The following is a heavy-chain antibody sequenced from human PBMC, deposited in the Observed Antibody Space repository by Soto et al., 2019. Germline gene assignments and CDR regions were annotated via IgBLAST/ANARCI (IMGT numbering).Heavy chain of an antibody. Sequence: EVQVSESGGGLVRPGGSLRLSCAASGFIFTNYAMNWVRQAPGKGLEWVSVIGGRGNSAYYADSVQGRFTISRDNSKNTLSLQMSSLTPDDTAIYYCVREGRGSFDFWGRGTMVTVSS. D-gene: IGHD5-12*01. CDR3: VREGRGSFDF. CDR2: IGGRGNSA. J-gene: IGHJ3*01. V-gene: IGHV3-23*01. CDR1: GFIFTNYA.